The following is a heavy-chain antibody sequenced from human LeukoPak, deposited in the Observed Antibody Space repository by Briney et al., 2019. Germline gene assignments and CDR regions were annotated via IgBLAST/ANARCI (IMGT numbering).Heavy chain of an antibody. CDR1: GFTVSSNY. J-gene: IGHJ4*02. V-gene: IGHV3-66*04. CDR2: IYSGGST. Sequence: GGSLRLSCAASGFTVSSNYMSWVRQAPGKGLEWVSVIYSGGSTYYADSVKGRFTISRDNSKNTLYLQMNSLRAEDTAVYYCATLTDEYSSSWYYFDYWGQGTLATVSS. D-gene: IGHD6-13*01. CDR3: ATLTDEYSSSWYYFDY.